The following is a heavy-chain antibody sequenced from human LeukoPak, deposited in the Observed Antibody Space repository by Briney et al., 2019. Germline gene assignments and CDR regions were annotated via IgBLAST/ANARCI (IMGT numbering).Heavy chain of an antibody. Sequence: KPSETLSLTCTVSGYSISSGYYWGWIRQPPGKGLEWIGRIYTSGSTNYNPSLKSRVTMSVDTSKNQFSLKLSSVTAADTAVYYCARVRGGGGPNWFDPWGQGTLVTVSS. V-gene: IGHV4-38-2*02. CDR2: IYTSGST. J-gene: IGHJ5*02. CDR1: GYSISSGYY. CDR3: ARVRGGGGPNWFDP. D-gene: IGHD2-21*01.